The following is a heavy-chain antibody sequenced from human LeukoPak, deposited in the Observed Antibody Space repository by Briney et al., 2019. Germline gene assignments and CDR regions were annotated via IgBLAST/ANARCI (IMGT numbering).Heavy chain of an antibody. CDR1: GFIFSNYW. J-gene: IGHJ4*02. CDR3: VGDLLIGGGSWSVPSLDS. D-gene: IGHD1-14*01. CDR2: INVDGSRK. Sequence: GGSLRLSCAASGFIFSNYWMHWVRQVPGKWLLWVSRINVDGSRKIYADSVKGRFAISRDNAKNTVSLQMNSLRVDDTAVYYCVGDLLIGGGSWSVPSLDSWGQGILVTVSS. V-gene: IGHV3-74*01.